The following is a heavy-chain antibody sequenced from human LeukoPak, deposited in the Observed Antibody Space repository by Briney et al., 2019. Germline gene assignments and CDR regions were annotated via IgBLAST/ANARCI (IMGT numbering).Heavy chain of an antibody. CDR3: ARGLYYDSSGSKFDY. CDR1: GFTLSNYS. Sequence: GGSLRLSCAVSGFTLSNYSMNWVRQAPGKGLEWISYISGSGFTIHYADSVKGRFTISRDNSKNTLYLQMNSLRAEDTAVYYCARGLYYDSSGSKFDYWGQGTLVTVSS. CDR2: ISGSGFTI. D-gene: IGHD3-22*01. J-gene: IGHJ4*02. V-gene: IGHV3-48*01.